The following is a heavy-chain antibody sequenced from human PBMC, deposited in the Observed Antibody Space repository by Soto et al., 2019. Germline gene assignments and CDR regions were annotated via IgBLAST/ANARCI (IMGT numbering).Heavy chain of an antibody. CDR3: ARVVVVDATVRWLHH. J-gene: IGHJ5*02. CDR1: GYTFTSYG. D-gene: IGHD2-15*01. V-gene: IGHV1-18*01. Sequence: QVQLVQSGAEVKKPGASVKVSCKASGYTFTSYGISWVRQAPGQGLEWMGWISAYNGNTNYAQKLQGIVNMTTDTSQITAYMDLRNLRSDETAVYYCARVVVVDATVRWLHHLGQGTLVTVSS. CDR2: ISAYNGNT.